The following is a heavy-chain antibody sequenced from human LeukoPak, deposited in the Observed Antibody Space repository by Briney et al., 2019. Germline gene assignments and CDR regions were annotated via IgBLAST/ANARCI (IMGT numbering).Heavy chain of an antibody. CDR2: ISGSGGST. CDR3: AKPTYPYYGSGSYHNG. CDR1: GFTFSSYA. V-gene: IGHV3-23*01. Sequence: PGGSLRLSCAASGFTFSSYAMSWVRQAPGKGLEWVSAISGSGGSTYYADSVKGRFTISRDNSKNTLYLQMNSLRAEDTAVYYCAKPTYPYYGSGSYHNGWGQGTLVTVSS. D-gene: IGHD3-10*01. J-gene: IGHJ4*02.